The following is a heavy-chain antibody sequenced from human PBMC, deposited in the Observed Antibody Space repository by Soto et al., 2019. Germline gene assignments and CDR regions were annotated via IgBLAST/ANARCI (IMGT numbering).Heavy chain of an antibody. D-gene: IGHD2-15*01. Sequence: QVQLVQSGAEVKNPGASVKVSCKASGYTFTRYGIGWARQAPGQGLEWMGWINTYNGNTNYAQNVHGRVTLTTDTATSTAHMGLRSLRSNATAIYHCALVVADVTRTPQDVWGHGTTVTVSS. CDR1: GYTFTRYG. CDR2: INTYNGNT. V-gene: IGHV1-18*01. CDR3: ALVVADVTRTPQDV. J-gene: IGHJ6*02.